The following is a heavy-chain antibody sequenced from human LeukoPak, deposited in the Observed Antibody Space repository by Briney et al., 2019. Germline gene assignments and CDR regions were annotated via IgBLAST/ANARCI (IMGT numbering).Heavy chain of an antibody. Sequence: SETLSLTCTVSGGSISSGGYYWSWIRQPPGKGLEWIGYIYHSGSTYYNPSLKSRVTISVDRSKNQFSLKLSSVTAADTAVYYCARVDQAYCGGDCYYDYWGQGTLVTVSS. CDR1: GGSISSGGYY. J-gene: IGHJ4*02. D-gene: IGHD2-21*02. CDR3: ARVDQAYCGGDCYYDY. CDR2: IYHSGST. V-gene: IGHV4-30-2*01.